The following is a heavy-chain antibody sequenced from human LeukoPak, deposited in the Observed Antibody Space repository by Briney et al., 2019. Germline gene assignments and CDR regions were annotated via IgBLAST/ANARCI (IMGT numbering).Heavy chain of an antibody. CDR1: GYTFTSYY. V-gene: IGHV1-46*01. D-gene: IGHD3-22*01. J-gene: IGHJ3*02. CDR2: INPSGGST. CDR3: ARDFDYDSSGFASKNNAFDI. Sequence: GASVKVSCKASGYTFTSYYMHWVRQAPGQGLEWMGIINPSGGSTSYAQKFQGRVTMTRDMSTSTVYMELSSLRSEDTAVYYCARDFDYDSSGFASKNNAFDIWGQGTMVTVSS.